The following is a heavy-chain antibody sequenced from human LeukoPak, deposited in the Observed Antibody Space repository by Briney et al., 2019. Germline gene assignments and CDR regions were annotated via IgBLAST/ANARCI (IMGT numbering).Heavy chain of an antibody. J-gene: IGHJ4*02. CDR3: ARDFGVTNYHFDY. D-gene: IGHD3-16*01. V-gene: IGHV3-48*01. CDR2: IFTSNDIT. CDR1: GFTFSTHT. Sequence: PGESLRLSCITSGFTFSTHTMNWLRQAPGKGLEWISFIFTSNDITHYADSVKGRFTISRDNSKNTLYLQMNSLRAEDTAVYYCARDFGVTNYHFDYWGQGTLVTVSS.